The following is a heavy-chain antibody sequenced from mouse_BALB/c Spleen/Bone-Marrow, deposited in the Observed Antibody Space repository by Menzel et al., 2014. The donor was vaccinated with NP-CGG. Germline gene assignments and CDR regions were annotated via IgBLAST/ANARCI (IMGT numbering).Heavy chain of an antibody. J-gene: IGHJ3*01. Sequence: VQLQQSGVELAKPGVSVKTSCKTSGYTFTTYWIHWVKQRPGQGLEWIGYINPSTGYTEYNQKFKDKATLTADKSSSTAYMQLSSLTSEEFAVYYCAREGIYYGNTWFAYWNQGTLVDIST. V-gene: IGHV1-7*01. CDR2: INPSTGYT. CDR3: AREGIYYGNTWFAY. D-gene: IGHD2-1*01. CDR1: GYTFTTYW.